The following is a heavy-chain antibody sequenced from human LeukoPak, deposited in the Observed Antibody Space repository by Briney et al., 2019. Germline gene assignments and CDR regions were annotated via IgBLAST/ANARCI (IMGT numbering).Heavy chain of an antibody. CDR1: GFTFSSYE. J-gene: IGHJ4*02. Sequence: GGSLRLSCAASGFTFSSYEMNWVRQTPGKGLEWVSYISSSGSTIYYADSVKGRFTISRDKAKNSLYLQMNSLRAEDTAVYYCATVEMATIGDYWGQGTLVTVSS. V-gene: IGHV3-48*03. CDR2: ISSSGSTI. CDR3: ATVEMATIGDY. D-gene: IGHD5-24*01.